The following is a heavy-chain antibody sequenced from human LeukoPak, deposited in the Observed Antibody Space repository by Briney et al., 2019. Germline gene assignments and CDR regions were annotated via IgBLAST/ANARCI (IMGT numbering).Heavy chain of an antibody. Sequence: GGSLRLSCAASGFTFSSYWMSWVRQAPGKGLEWVANIKQDGSEKYYVDSVKGRFTISRDNAKNSLYLQMNSLRAEDTAVYYCAKSWGYNSDYFDYWGQGTLVTVSS. CDR3: AKSWGYNSDYFDY. V-gene: IGHV3-7*03. CDR2: IKQDGSEK. J-gene: IGHJ4*02. D-gene: IGHD5-24*01. CDR1: GFTFSSYW.